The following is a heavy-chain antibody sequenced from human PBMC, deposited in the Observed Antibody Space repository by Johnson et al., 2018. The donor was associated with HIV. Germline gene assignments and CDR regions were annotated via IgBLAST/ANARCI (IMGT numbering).Heavy chain of an antibody. CDR3: VRGRDSTGDGGAFDI. V-gene: IGHV3-11*01. Sequence: QVQLVESGGGLVKPGGSLRLSCAASGFTFSDYYMSWIRQAPGTGLEWVSYISSSGSTIYYADSVKGRFTISRDNAMKSLYLQINSLRVDDTAMYYCVRGRDSTGDGGAFDIWGQGTMVTVSS. CDR1: GFTFSDYY. CDR2: ISSSGSTI. J-gene: IGHJ3*02. D-gene: IGHD7-27*01.